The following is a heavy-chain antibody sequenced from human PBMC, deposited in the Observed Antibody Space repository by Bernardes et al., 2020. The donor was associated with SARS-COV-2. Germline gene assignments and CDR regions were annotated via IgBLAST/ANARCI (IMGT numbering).Heavy chain of an antibody. CDR3: ARDSRESYDILTGYYKAYGYFDY. Sequence: GGSLRLSCAASGFTFSSYSMNWVRQAPGKGLEWVSSISSSSSYIYYADSVKGRFTISRDNAKNSLYLQMNSLRAEDTAVYYCARDSRESYDILTGYYKAYGYFDYWGQGTLVTVSS. CDR1: GFTFSSYS. V-gene: IGHV3-21*01. J-gene: IGHJ4*02. CDR2: ISSSSSYI. D-gene: IGHD3-9*01.